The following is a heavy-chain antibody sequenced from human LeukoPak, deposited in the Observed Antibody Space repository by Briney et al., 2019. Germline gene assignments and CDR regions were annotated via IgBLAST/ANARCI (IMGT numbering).Heavy chain of an antibody. CDR3: ARTKLLEYFDF. V-gene: IGHV3-21*04. J-gene: IGHJ4*02. CDR1: GFTFSSYS. Sequence: GGSLRLSCAASGFTFSSYSMNWVRQAPGKGLEWVSSISSSSSYIYYADSVKGRFTISRDNAKNSLYLQMNSLRPEDTAFYYCARTKLLEYFDFWGQGTLVTVSS. CDR2: ISSSSSYI.